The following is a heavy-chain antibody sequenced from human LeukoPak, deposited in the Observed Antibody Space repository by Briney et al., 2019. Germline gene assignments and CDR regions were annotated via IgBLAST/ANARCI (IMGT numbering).Heavy chain of an antibody. CDR1: GYTFTGYY. CDR3: ARDPLSELELPDWFDP. CDR2: INPNSGGT. J-gene: IGHJ5*02. Sequence: ASVKVSCKASGYTFTGYYMHWVRQAPGQGLEWMGWINPNSGGTNYAQKFQGRVTMTRDTSISTAYMELSRLRSDDTAVYYCARDPLSELELPDWFDPWGQGTLVTVSS. V-gene: IGHV1-2*02. D-gene: IGHD1-7*01.